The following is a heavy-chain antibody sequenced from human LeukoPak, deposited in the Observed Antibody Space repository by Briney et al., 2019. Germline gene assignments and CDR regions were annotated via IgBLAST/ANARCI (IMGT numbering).Heavy chain of an antibody. CDR1: GYTFPRYY. J-gene: IGHJ4*02. CDR2: INPNSGGT. CDR3: ARMTGDPGHFDY. Sequence: ASVNVSCQASGYTFPRYYMHWLRQAPGRALEWMGWINPNSGGTNYAQKFQGSVTMTRDTSISTAYMELSRLRSDGTAVYYCARMTGDPGHFDYGGQGTLVTVP. D-gene: IGHD7-27*01. V-gene: IGHV1-2*02.